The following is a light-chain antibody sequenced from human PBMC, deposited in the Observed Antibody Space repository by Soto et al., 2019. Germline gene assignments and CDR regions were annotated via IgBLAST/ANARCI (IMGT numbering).Light chain of an antibody. CDR1: QSVLYSSNNKNY. CDR3: QQYYSTPSIT. V-gene: IGKV4-1*01. Sequence: IVMTQSPYSLPVSLGESATFNCKSCQSVLYSSNNKNYLAWYQQKPGQPPKLLIYWASTRESGVPDRFSGSGSGTDFTLTISSLQAEDVAVYYCQQYYSTPSITLGQGTRLEI. CDR2: WAS. J-gene: IGKJ5*01.